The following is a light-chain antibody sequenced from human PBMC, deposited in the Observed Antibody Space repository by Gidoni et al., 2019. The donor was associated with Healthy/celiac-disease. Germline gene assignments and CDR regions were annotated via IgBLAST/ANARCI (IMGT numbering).Light chain of an antibody. CDR1: SSDVGSYNL. CDR2: EVS. CDR3: CAYAGSSTVV. V-gene: IGLV2-23*02. Sequence: QSALTQPASVSGSPGQSITSYYTGTSSDVGSYNLVSWYQQHPGKAPKPMIYEVSKRTAGVSNRFSGSKSGNTASLTISGLQAEDEADYYCCAYAGSSTVVFGGGTKLTVL. J-gene: IGLJ2*01.